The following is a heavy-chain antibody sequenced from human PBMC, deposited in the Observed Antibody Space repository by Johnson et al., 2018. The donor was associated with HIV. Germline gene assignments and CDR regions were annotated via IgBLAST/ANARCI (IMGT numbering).Heavy chain of an antibody. V-gene: IGHV3-66*01. CDR1: GFTISNNY. J-gene: IGHJ3*02. D-gene: IGHD5-24*01. CDR2: IYSGGST. Sequence: VQLVESGGGLVQPGGSLRLSCAASGFTISNNYMSWVRQAPGKGLEWVSVIYSGGSTYYADSVTGRFTISRDISKNTLYLQMNCLRAEDTAVDYCAREGATIEGRSTFDIWGPGTMVTVSS. CDR3: AREGATIEGRSTFDI.